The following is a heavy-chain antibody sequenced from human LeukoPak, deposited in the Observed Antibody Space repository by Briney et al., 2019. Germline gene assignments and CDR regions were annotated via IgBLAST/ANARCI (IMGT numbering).Heavy chain of an antibody. CDR3: AKDQDFGLDY. D-gene: IGHD3-10*01. CDR1: GFTVSSNY. CDR2: IYSGGST. J-gene: IGHJ4*02. Sequence: GGSLRLSCAASGFTVSSNYMSWVRQAPGKGLEWVSIIYSGGSTYYADSVKGRFTISRHNSKNTLYLQMNSLRAEDTAVYYCAKDQDFGLDYWGQGTLVTVSS. V-gene: IGHV3-53*04.